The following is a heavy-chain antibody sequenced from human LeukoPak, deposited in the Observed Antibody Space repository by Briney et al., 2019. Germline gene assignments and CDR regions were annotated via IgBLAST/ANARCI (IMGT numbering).Heavy chain of an antibody. D-gene: IGHD6-6*01. CDR2: INSDGGVT. Sequence: GGSLTLSCAPSGLTFSTYWMHWVRHAPGKGLVWVSLINSDGGVTNYADSVKGRFTISRDNAKNTLYLQMNSLRVEDTAVYYCTRGGSSPDYWRQGTLVTVSS. J-gene: IGHJ4*02. CDR3: TRGGSSPDY. CDR1: GLTFSTYW. V-gene: IGHV3-74*01.